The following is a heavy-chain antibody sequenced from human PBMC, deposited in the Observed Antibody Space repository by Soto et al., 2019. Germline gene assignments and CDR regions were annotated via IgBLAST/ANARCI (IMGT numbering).Heavy chain of an antibody. CDR3: AREDSSGYKYYYYGMDV. CDR1: GGSISSSNW. Sequence: SETLSLTCAVSGGSISSSNWWSWVRQPPGKGLEWIGEIYHSGSTNYNPTLKRRDTISVDKSKNKFSLKLSSVTAADTAVYYCAREDSSGYKYYYYGMDVWGQGTTVT. CDR2: IYHSGST. D-gene: IGHD3-22*01. J-gene: IGHJ6*02. V-gene: IGHV4-4*02.